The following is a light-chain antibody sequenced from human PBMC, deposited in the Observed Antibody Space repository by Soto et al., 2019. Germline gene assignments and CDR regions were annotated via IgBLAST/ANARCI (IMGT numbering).Light chain of an antibody. CDR1: SSDVGGYNY. J-gene: IGLJ1*01. CDR3: CSYAGSYTVYG. Sequence: QSALTQPRSVSGSPGQSVTISCTGTSSDVGGYNYVSWYQQHPGKAPKLMIYDASKRPSGVPDRFSGSKSGNTASLTISGLQAEDEADYYCCSYAGSYTVYGFGTGTKLTVL. CDR2: DAS. V-gene: IGLV2-11*01.